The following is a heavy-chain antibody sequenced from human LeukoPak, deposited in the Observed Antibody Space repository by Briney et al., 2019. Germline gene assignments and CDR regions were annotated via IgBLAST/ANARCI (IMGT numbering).Heavy chain of an antibody. D-gene: IGHD6-13*01. CDR1: GGSFSGCY. J-gene: IGHJ6*02. Sequence: SETLSLTCAVYGGSFSGCYWSWIRQPPGKGLEWIGEINHSGSTNYNPSLKSRVTISVDTSKNQFSLKLSSVTAADTAVYYCATARYSSSWYHYYYGMDVWGQGTTVTVSS. V-gene: IGHV4-34*01. CDR2: INHSGST. CDR3: ATARYSSSWYHYYYGMDV.